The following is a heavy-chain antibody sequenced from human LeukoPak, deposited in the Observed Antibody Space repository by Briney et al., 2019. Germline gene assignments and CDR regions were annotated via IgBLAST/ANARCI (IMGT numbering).Heavy chain of an antibody. V-gene: IGHV3-48*01. J-gene: IGHJ3*02. CDR2: ISSSSSTI. Sequence: PGGSLRLSCAASGFTFSSYWMSWVRQAPGKGLEWVSYISSSSSTIYYADSAKGRFTISRDNAKNSLYLQMNSLRAEDTAVYYCAREGGRDGYNRYAFDIWGQGTMVTVSS. D-gene: IGHD5-24*01. CDR3: AREGGRDGYNRYAFDI. CDR1: GFTFSSYW.